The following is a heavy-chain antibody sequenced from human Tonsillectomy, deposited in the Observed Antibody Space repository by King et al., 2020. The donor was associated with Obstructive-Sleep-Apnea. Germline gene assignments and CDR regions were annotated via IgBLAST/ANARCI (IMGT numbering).Heavy chain of an antibody. CDR2: IDWDGDK. J-gene: IGHJ6*02. CDR3: ARTSRIGDQKLRSYYHFGMDV. D-gene: IGHD1-26*01. CDR1: GFSLNTSGMC. Sequence: VTLKESGPALVKPTRTLTLTCIFSGFSLNTSGMCVNWIRQPPGKALEWLARIDWDGDKYYRASLNSRLTISKDTSKNQVFLSMTKMDPADTATYYCARTSRIGDQKLRSYYHFGMDVWGQGTTVTVSS. V-gene: IGHV2-70*15.